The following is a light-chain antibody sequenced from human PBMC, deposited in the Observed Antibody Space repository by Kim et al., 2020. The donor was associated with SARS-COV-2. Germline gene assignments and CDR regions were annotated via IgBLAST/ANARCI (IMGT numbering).Light chain of an antibody. CDR1: QTVISY. CDR2: DTS. V-gene: IGKV3-11*01. Sequence: LSPGERATLSCRADQTVISYLAWYQHKPGQAPRLLIYDTSNRASDIPARFSGSGSGTDFTLTISSLEPEDFAVYYCQQRRSWPITFGQGTRLEIK. CDR3: QQRRSWPIT. J-gene: IGKJ5*01.